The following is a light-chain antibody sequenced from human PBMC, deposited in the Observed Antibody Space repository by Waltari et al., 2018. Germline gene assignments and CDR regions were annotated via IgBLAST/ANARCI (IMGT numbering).Light chain of an antibody. V-gene: IGLV5-45*03. CDR2: YKSDSDK. J-gene: IGLJ2*01. CDR1: RGVNVANHR. Sequence: QAVLTQPSSLSASPGASASPTCTLRRGVNVANHRIYWYQQKPGSPPQYLLRYKSDSDKQQGSGVPSRFSGSKDASANAGILLISGLQSEDEADYYCMIWRSGASEFGGGTKLTVL. CDR3: MIWRSGASE.